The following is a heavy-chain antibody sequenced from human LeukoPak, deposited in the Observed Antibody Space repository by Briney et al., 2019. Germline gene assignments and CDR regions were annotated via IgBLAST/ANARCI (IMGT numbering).Heavy chain of an antibody. CDR2: IYPGDSDT. CDR3: ARLVRGVYVDY. V-gene: IGHV5-51*01. D-gene: IGHD3-10*01. Sequence: KTGGSLRLSRKGSGYSFTSYWIGWVRQMPGKGLEWMGIIYPGDSDTRYSPSFQGQVTISADKSISTAYLQWSSLKASDTAMYYCARLVRGVYVDYWGQGTLVTVSS. J-gene: IGHJ4*02. CDR1: GYSFTSYW.